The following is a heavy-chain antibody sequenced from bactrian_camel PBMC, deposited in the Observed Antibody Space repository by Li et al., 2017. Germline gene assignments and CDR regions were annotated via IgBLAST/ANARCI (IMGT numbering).Heavy chain of an antibody. J-gene: IGHJ4*01. Sequence: LVESGGGSVQTGGSLTLSCVASGDTFRSNCMAWFRQAPGKEREGVALIYTSDGTTYYADSAKGRFTISQDNAKNTVYLHMNSLKPEDTAMYYCAAGERRFYGPHFDDYAHWGQGTQVTVS. D-gene: IGHD1*01. CDR2: IYTSDGTT. CDR3: AAGERRFYGPHFDDYAH. V-gene: IGHV3S25*01. CDR1: GDTFRSNC.